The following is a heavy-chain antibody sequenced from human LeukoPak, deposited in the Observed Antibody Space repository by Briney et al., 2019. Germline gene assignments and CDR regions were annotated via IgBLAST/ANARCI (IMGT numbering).Heavy chain of an antibody. J-gene: IGHJ4*02. D-gene: IGHD3-10*01. CDR1: GFSFSDYY. Sequence: GGSLRLSCPASGFSFSDYYMSWIRQAPGKGLEWVSHVSSSGSITKYADSVKGRFTISRDNAKNSLLLQMNSLRAEDTAVYYCARGVGRTWSFDHWGQGTLVTVSS. CDR2: VSSSGSIT. CDR3: ARGVGRTWSFDH. V-gene: IGHV3-11*01.